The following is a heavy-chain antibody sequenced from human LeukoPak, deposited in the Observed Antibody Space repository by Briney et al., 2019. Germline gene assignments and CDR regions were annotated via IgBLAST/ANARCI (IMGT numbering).Heavy chain of an antibody. Sequence: SETLSLTCAVYGGSFSGCYWSWIRQPPGKGLEWIGEINHSGSTNYNPSLKSRVTISVDTSKNQFSLKLSSVTAADTAVYYCARGRWGSGWYRWFDPWGQGTLVTVSS. V-gene: IGHV4-34*01. CDR3: ARGRWGSGWYRWFDP. D-gene: IGHD6-19*01. J-gene: IGHJ5*02. CDR2: INHSGST. CDR1: GGSFSGCY.